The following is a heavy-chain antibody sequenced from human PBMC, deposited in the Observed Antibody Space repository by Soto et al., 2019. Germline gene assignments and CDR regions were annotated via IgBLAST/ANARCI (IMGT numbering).Heavy chain of an antibody. J-gene: IGHJ6*02. D-gene: IGHD1-26*01. V-gene: IGHV3-23*01. CDR2: ISGSGGAT. CDR3: AKVSLGATTLSDYYYYGMDV. CDR1: GFAFSNYA. Sequence: PGGSLRLSCAASGFAFSNYAMNWVRQAPGKGLEWVSGISGSGGATYYADSVKGRVTISRDNSKNTVYLQMKSLRAEDTAVYYCAKVSLGATTLSDYYYYGMDVWGHGTTVTVYS.